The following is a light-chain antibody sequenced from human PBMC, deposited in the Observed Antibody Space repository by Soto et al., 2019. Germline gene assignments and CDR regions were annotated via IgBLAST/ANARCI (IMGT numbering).Light chain of an antibody. CDR1: QSVSNN. CDR3: QQYNNWPQT. J-gene: IGKJ1*01. Sequence: EIVFTQSPRTLCLSPGERATLSCRASQSVSNNYLAWYQQKPGQAPRLLIYDASNRATGIPARFSGSGSGTDFTLTISSLQSEDFAVYYCQQYNNWPQTFGQGTKVDIK. CDR2: DAS. V-gene: IGKV3D-15*01.